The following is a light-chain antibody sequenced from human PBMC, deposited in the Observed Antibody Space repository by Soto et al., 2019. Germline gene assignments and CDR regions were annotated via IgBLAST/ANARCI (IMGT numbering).Light chain of an antibody. J-gene: IGKJ4*01. CDR3: QQSYITPRT. V-gene: IGKV1-39*01. Sequence: DTPLTQSPSSLSASLGCTVPIPRRASQSISSYLNWYQQKNGKAPNLLIHAASSLHSGVPSRFSGSGYGTHFNLTISSLLPEDFATYYCQQSYITPRTFGGGTKVDIK. CDR2: AAS. CDR1: QSISSY.